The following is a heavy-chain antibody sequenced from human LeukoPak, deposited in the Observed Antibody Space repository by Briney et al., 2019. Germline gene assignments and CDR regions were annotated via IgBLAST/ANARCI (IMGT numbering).Heavy chain of an antibody. CDR1: GFTFSSYW. J-gene: IGHJ4*02. CDR3: VRDRGYCSGGTCYALWDY. D-gene: IGHD2-15*01. CDR2: INSDGSGT. V-gene: IGHV3-74*01. Sequence: GGSLRLSCAASGFTFSSYWMHWVRQPPGKGLVWVSRINSDGSGTSYADSVKGRFTMSRDNAKNTLYLQMNSLRAEDTAMYYCVRDRGYCSGGTCYALWDYWGQGTLVTVSS.